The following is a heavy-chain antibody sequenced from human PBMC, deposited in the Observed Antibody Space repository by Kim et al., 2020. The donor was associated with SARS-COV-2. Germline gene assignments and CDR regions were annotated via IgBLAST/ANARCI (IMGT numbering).Heavy chain of an antibody. J-gene: IGHJ4*02. Sequence: SETLSLTCAVYGGSFSGYYWSWIRQPPGKGLEWIGEINHSGSTNYNPSLKSRVTISVDTSKNQFSLKLSSVTAADTAVYYCARVKYSSSHRQNFDYWGQGTLVTVSS. CDR2: INHSGST. V-gene: IGHV4-34*01. CDR3: ARVKYSSSHRQNFDY. CDR1: GGSFSGYY. D-gene: IGHD6-6*01.